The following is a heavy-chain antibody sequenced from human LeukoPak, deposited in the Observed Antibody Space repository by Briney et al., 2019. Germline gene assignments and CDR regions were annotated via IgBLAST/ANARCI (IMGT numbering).Heavy chain of an antibody. Sequence: GGSLRLSCTASGFTFSSYTMSWVRQAPGKGLKWVSTITTGGPNTYYADSVKGRFTISRDNSKNTLYLQMNSLRAEDTAVYYCAKVAPGTDPYLRYWGQGTLVTVSS. J-gene: IGHJ4*02. CDR3: AKVAPGTDPYLRY. V-gene: IGHV3-23*01. CDR2: ITTGGPNT. CDR1: GFTFSSYT. D-gene: IGHD1/OR15-1a*01.